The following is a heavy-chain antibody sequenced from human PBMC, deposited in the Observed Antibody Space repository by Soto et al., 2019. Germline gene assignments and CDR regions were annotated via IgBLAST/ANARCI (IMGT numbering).Heavy chain of an antibody. CDR2: IQSGGST. CDR3: TRDDVHCSGGRCYGGPMDV. V-gene: IGHV3-66*01. Sequence: EVQLVESGGGLVQTGGSLRLSCAASGFTVSSKYMSWVRQAPGKGLEWVSLIQSGGSTYYAGSVKGRFTISRDNSENTLSLQMNSLRLEDTAVYSCTRDDVHCSGGRCYGGPMDVWGKGTTVTVSA. J-gene: IGHJ6*04. D-gene: IGHD2-15*01. CDR1: GFTVSSKY.